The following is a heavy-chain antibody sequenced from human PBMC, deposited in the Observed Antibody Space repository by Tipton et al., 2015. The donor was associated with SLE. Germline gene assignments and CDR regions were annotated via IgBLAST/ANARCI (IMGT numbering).Heavy chain of an antibody. V-gene: IGHV4-39*07. CDR2: IYYSGST. Sequence: TLSLTCTVSGDSISSGDYYWSWIRQPPGKGLEWIGSIYYSGSTYYNPSLKSRVTISVDTSKNQFSLKLSSVTAADTAVYYCARLTIFGVVIIGNYYYYMDVWGKGTTVTVSS. CDR3: ARLTIFGVVIIGNYYYYMDV. D-gene: IGHD3-3*01. J-gene: IGHJ6*03. CDR1: GDSISSGDYY.